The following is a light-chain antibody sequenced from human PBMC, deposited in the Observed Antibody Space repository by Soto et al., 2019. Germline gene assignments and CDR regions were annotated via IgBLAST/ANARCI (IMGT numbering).Light chain of an antibody. CDR1: QSLLHGNGYNY. V-gene: IGKV2-28*01. Sequence: DIVMTQSPLSLPVTPGEPASISCRSSQSLLHGNGYNYLDWYLQKPGQSPQLLIYLGSNRASGVPDRFSGSGSGPDFTLKLSRVEAEDVGVYYCMQALQTPRTFGGGTKVEIK. J-gene: IGKJ4*01. CDR3: MQALQTPRT. CDR2: LGS.